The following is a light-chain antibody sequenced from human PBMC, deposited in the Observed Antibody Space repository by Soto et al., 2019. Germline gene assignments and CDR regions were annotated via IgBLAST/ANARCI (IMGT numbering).Light chain of an antibody. CDR1: SGHSNYA. Sequence: QPVLTQSPSASASLGASVKLTCTLSSGHSNYAIAWHQQQPEQGHRPLMKLNRDGSHSKGDGIPNRFSGSSSGAERYLTISSLQSEDEADYYCQTWGTGIVIFGGGTKVTVL. J-gene: IGLJ2*01. V-gene: IGLV4-69*01. CDR2: LNRDGSH. CDR3: QTWGTGIVI.